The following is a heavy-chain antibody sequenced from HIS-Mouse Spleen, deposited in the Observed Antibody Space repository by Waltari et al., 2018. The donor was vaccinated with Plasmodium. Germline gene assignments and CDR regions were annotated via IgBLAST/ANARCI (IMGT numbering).Heavy chain of an antibody. V-gene: IGHV1-2*02. CDR1: GYTFTGHS. CDR2: INPNSGGT. CDR3: ARVLGYKAAAGTFVEYFQH. D-gene: IGHD6-13*01. J-gene: IGHJ1*01. Sequence: QVQQVQSGAEVNKRGASVKVSCKASGYTFTGHSLHLLRPAPGPRLEWMGWINPNSGGTNYAQKVQGRVTMTRDTSISTAYMELSRLRSDDTAVYYCARVLGYKAAAGTFVEYFQHWGQGTLVTVSS.